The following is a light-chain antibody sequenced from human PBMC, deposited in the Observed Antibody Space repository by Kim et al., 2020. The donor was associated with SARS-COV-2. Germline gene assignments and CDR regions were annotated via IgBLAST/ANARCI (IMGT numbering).Light chain of an antibody. Sequence: SSELTQDPAVSVALGQTVRITCQGDSLRSYYAIWYQQKPGQAPVRVIYGKNNRPSGIPDRFSGSSSGNTASLTITGAQAEDESDYYCNPWDSSGNHNWVFGGGTQLTVL. CDR3: NPWDSSGNHNWV. J-gene: IGLJ3*02. V-gene: IGLV3-19*02. CDR2: GKN. CDR1: SLRSYY.